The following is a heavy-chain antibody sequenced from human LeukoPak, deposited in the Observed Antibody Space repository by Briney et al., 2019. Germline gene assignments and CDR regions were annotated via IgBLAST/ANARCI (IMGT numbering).Heavy chain of an antibody. CDR1: GFTFSSYA. CDR3: AKVSRAITGTNYYGMDV. Sequence: PAGGSLRLSCAASGFTFSSYALSWVRQAPGKGLEWVSAISGSGGSTYYADSVKGRFTISRDNSKNTLYLQMNSLRAEDTAVCYCAKVSRAITGTNYYGMDVWGQGTTVTVSS. V-gene: IGHV3-23*01. D-gene: IGHD1-20*01. J-gene: IGHJ6*02. CDR2: ISGSGGST.